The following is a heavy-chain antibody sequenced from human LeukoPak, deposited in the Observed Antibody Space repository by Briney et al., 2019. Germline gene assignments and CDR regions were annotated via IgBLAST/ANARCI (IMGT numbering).Heavy chain of an antibody. CDR1: GGSISSGGYY. CDR3: ARDYDSSGYFFDY. CDR2: IYYSGST. D-gene: IGHD3-22*01. J-gene: IGHJ4*02. Sequence: PSQTLSLTCTVSGGSISSGGYYWSWTRQHPGKGLEWIGYIYYSGSTYYNPSLKSRVTISVDTSKNQFSLKLSSVTAADTAVYYCARDYDSSGYFFDYWGQGTLVTVSS. V-gene: IGHV4-31*03.